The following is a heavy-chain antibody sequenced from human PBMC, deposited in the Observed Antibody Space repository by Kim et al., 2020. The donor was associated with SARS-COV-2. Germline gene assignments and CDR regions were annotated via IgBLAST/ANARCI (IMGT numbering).Heavy chain of an antibody. Sequence: GGSLRLSCAASGFTFSSYGMHWVRQAPGKGLEWVAVISYDGSNKYYADSVKGRFTISRDNSKNTLYLQMNSLRAEDTAVYYCARGSYCSSTSCYTAGIKGAVDYWGQGTLVTVSS. D-gene: IGHD2-2*02. V-gene: IGHV3-33*05. CDR2: ISYDGSNK. CDR3: ARGSYCSSTSCYTAGIKGAVDY. CDR1: GFTFSSYG. J-gene: IGHJ4*02.